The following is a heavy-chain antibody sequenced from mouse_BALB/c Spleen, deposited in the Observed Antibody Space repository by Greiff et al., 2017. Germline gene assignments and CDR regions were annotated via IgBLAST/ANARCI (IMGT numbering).Heavy chain of an antibody. Sequence: EVQRVESGPSLVKPSQSLSLTCSVTGDSITSGYWYWIRKFPGNKLEYMGYISYSGSTYYNPSPKSRIYITRDTSKNQYYMQLKSVTTEDTATTYCASYRYDEYMDYWGQGTSVTVAS. CDR2: ISYSGST. V-gene: IGHV3-8*02. CDR1: GDSITSGY. J-gene: IGHJ4*01. CDR3: ASYRYDEYMDY. D-gene: IGHD2-14*01.